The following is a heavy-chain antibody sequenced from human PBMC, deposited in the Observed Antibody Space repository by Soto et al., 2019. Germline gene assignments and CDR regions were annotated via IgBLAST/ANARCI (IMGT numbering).Heavy chain of an antibody. J-gene: IGHJ4*02. CDR2: IRSKANSYAT. CDR1: GFTFSGSA. CDR3: TSLGAAVAGTFGY. V-gene: IGHV3-73*01. D-gene: IGHD6-19*01. Sequence: PGGSLRLSCAASGFTFSGSAMHWVRQASGKGLEWVGRIRSKANSYATAYAASVKGRFTISRDDSKNTAYLQMNSLKTEDTAVYYCTSLGAAVAGTFGYWGQGTLVTVSS.